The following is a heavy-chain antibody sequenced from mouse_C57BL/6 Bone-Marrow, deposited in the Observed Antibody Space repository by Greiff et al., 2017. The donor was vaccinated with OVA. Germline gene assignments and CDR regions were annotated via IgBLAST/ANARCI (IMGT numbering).Heavy chain of an antibody. CDR3: ARRTNWDPDY. V-gene: IGHV1-22*01. Sequence: VQLQQSGPELVKPGASVKMSCKASGYTFTDYNMHWVKQSNGKSLEWIGYINPNNGGTSYNQKFKGKATLTVNKSSSTAYMELRSLTSEESAVYYCARRTNWDPDYWGQGTTLTVSS. J-gene: IGHJ2*01. D-gene: IGHD4-1*01. CDR2: INPNNGGT. CDR1: GYTFTDYN.